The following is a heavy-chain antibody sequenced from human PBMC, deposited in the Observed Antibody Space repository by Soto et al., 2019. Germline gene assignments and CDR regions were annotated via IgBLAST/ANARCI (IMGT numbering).Heavy chain of an antibody. CDR1: GYSFTSYW. V-gene: IGHV5-51*01. D-gene: IGHD6-13*01. CDR2: IYPGDSDT. J-gene: IGHJ5*02. CDR3: ARRACGSSCNWFDH. Sequence: HXESLNISCKGSGYSFTSYWIGWVRQMPGKGLEWMGIIYPGDSDTRYSPSFQGQVTISADKSISTAYLQWSSLKASDTAMYYCARRACGSSCNWFDHSGQGTLVTVSS.